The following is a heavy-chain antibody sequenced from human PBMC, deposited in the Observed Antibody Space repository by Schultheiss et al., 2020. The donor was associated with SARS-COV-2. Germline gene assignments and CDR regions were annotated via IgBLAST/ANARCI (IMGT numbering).Heavy chain of an antibody. CDR3: AKDRRDGYNHGLDY. D-gene: IGHD5-24*01. CDR2: IYTSGST. Sequence: SETLSLTCTVSGGSINNYYWSWIRQPPGKGLEWIGRIYTSGSTNYNPSLKSRVTISVDTSKNQFSLKLSSVTAADTAVYYCAKDRRDGYNHGLDYWGQGTLVTVSS. V-gene: IGHV4-4*07. J-gene: IGHJ4*02. CDR1: GGSINNYY.